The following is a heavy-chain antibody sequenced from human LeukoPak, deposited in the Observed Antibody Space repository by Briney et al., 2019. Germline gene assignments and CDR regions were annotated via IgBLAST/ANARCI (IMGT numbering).Heavy chain of an antibody. D-gene: IGHD3-16*01. CDR1: GFAFWSYE. V-gene: IGHV3-48*03. CDR2: ISSSGSNV. Sequence: PGGSLRLSCAASGFAFWSYEMNWVRQAPGKGLEWVSYISSSGSNVFYADSVKGRFTISRDNAKSSLYLQMNSLRAEDTAVYYCARDLGRGGYWGQGTLVTVSS. CDR3: ARDLGRGGY. J-gene: IGHJ4*02.